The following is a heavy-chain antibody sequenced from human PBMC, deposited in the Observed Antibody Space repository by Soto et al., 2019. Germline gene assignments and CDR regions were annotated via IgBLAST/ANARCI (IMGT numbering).Heavy chain of an antibody. J-gene: IGHJ4*02. D-gene: IGHD3-16*01. CDR2: MNHSGST. Sequence: QVQLQQWGAGLLKPSETLSLTCAVYGGSFSGYYWSWVRQPPRKGLEWIGGMNHSGSTNYNPSLKSRLTISVDTSKNQFSLKLSSVTAADTAVYYCARGRYYDYIWGSLGSYYFDYWGQGTLVTVSS. V-gene: IGHV4-34*01. CDR1: GGSFSGYY. CDR3: ARGRYYDYIWGSLGSYYFDY.